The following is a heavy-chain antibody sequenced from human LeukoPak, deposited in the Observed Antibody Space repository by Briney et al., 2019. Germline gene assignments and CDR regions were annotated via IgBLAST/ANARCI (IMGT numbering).Heavy chain of an antibody. CDR2: IKTNADGEPT. CDR1: GFTFSNAW. Sequence: GGSLRLSCAASGFTFSNAWMNWVRRAPGKDLEWVGRIKTNADGEPTDYAAPVEGRFVISRDDSKKTLYLEMNSLRVDDTALYFCTTGIDDGGGYWGQGTMVTVSS. J-gene: IGHJ4*02. V-gene: IGHV3-15*07. D-gene: IGHD1-1*01. CDR3: TTGIDDGGGY.